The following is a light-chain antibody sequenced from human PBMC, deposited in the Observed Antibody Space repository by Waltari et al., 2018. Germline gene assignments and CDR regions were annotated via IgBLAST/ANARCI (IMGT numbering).Light chain of an antibody. V-gene: IGLV3-21*03. CDR3: QVWDRTGDHVI. CDR1: NIERKT. CDR2: EDK. J-gene: IGLJ2*01. Sequence: YVLTQPPSVSVTPGKTARIPCGGKNIERKTVHWYQQKPGQAPLLVVYEDKERPSGIPGRVSGSNSGNTATLTISGVAAGDEANYYWQVWDRTGDHVIFGGGTKLTVL.